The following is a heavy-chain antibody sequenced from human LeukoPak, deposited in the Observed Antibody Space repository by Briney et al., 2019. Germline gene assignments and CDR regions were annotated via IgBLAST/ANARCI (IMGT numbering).Heavy chain of an antibody. CDR2: IYSSGST. Sequence: SETLSLTCTVSGDSINTYYWSWIRQPPGKGLEWIGYIYSSGSTNYNPSLKGRVTISLATSKNQFSLNLSSVTAADTAVYYCARTGVESGYYTHFDYWGQGTLVTVSS. CDR1: GDSINTYY. CDR3: ARTGVESGYYTHFDY. V-gene: IGHV4-4*09. D-gene: IGHD3-3*01. J-gene: IGHJ4*02.